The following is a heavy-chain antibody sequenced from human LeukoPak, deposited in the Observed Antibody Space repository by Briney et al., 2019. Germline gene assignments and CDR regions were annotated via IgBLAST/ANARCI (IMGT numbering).Heavy chain of an antibody. Sequence: GGSLRLSCAASGFTVRSNYMSWVRQVPGKGLEWVSVIYSGGSTYHADSVKGRFTISRDDSKNTLFLQMNSLRAEDTAVNYCAREDYYFDSSGTHYFDYWGQGTLVTVSS. CDR3: AREDYYFDSSGTHYFDY. V-gene: IGHV3-66*01. D-gene: IGHD3-22*01. CDR2: IYSGGST. CDR1: GFTVRSNY. J-gene: IGHJ4*02.